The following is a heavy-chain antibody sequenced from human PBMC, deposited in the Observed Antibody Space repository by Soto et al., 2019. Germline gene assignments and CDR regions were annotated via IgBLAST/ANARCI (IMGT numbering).Heavy chain of an antibody. J-gene: IGHJ6*03. CDR1: GFTFSSHA. D-gene: IGHD3-10*01. V-gene: IGHV3-23*01. CDR3: AKSGSGSYPGAGIYYYYYMDV. CDR2: ISGSGGST. Sequence: PGGSLRLSCAASGFTFSSHAMSRVRQAPGKGPEWVSAISGSGGSTYYADSVKGRFTISRDNSKNTLYLQMNSLRAEDTAVYYCAKSGSGSYPGAGIYYYYYMDVWGKGTTVTVSS.